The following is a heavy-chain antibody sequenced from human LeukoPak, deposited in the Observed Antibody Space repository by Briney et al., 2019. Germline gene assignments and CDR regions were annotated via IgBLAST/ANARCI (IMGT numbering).Heavy chain of an antibody. V-gene: IGHV3-15*01. D-gene: IGHD2-15*01. CDR1: GFTFSNAW. CDR3: TTDIASYCSGGSCYGPPDY. CDR2: IKSKTDSGTT. Sequence: GGSLRLSCAASGFTFSNAWMSWVRQAPGKGLEWVGRIKSKTDSGTTDYAAPVKGRFTISRDDSKNTLYLQMNSLKTEDTAVYYCTTDIASYCSGGSCYGPPDYWGQGTLVTVSS. J-gene: IGHJ4*02.